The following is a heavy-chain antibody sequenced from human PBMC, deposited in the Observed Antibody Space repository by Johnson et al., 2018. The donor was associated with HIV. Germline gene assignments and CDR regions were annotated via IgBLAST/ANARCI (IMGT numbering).Heavy chain of an antibody. Sequence: VQLVESGGGVVQPGRSLRLSCAASGFTLSSYWMSWVRQAPGKGLEWVANIKQDGSEKYYVDSVKGRFTISRDNAKNSLYLQMNSLRAEDTAVYYCARAEGLTGRNAFDIWGQGTMVTVSS. V-gene: IGHV3-7*01. J-gene: IGHJ3*02. CDR3: ARAEGLTGRNAFDI. CDR1: GFTLSSYW. CDR2: IKQDGSEK. D-gene: IGHD1-20*01.